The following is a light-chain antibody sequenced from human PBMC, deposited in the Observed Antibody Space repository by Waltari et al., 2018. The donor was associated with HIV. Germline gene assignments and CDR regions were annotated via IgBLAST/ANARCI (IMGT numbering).Light chain of an antibody. Sequence: DIQMTQSPSTLSASVGDRVTITCRASQSISSWLAWYQQKPGKAPKLLFYKASSLESGVPSRFSGSGSGTEFTLTISSLQPEDFATYYCQQYDTYWTFGQGTTVEIK. CDR2: KAS. J-gene: IGKJ1*01. V-gene: IGKV1-5*03. CDR1: QSISSW. CDR3: QQYDTYWT.